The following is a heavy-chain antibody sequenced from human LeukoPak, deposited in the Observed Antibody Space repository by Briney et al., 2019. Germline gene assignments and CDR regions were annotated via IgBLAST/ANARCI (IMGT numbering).Heavy chain of an antibody. V-gene: IGHV1-69*13. D-gene: IGHD2-2*01. CDR3: ARDSSSHCSSTSCYGTYYFDY. Sequence: ASVKVSCKASEGTFSSYAISWVRQAPGQGLEWMGGIIPIFGTANYAQKFQGRVTITADESTSTAYMELSSLRSEDTAVYYCARDSSSHCSSTSCYGTYYFDYWGQGTLVTVSS. J-gene: IGHJ4*02. CDR2: IIPIFGTA. CDR1: EGTFSSYA.